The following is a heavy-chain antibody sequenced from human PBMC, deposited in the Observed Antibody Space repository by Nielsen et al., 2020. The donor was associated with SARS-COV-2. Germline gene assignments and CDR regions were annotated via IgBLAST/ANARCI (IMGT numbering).Heavy chain of an antibody. Sequence: SVKVSCKASGNTFTDYAIHWVRQAPGQRLEWMGWINAGNGNTKYSQKFQGRVTITRDTSASTAYMELSSLRSEDTAVYYCGRTPEDYYYGMDVWGQGTTVTVSS. V-gene: IGHV1-3*01. J-gene: IGHJ6*02. CDR2: INAGNGNT. CDR1: GNTFTDYA. CDR3: GRTPEDYYYGMDV.